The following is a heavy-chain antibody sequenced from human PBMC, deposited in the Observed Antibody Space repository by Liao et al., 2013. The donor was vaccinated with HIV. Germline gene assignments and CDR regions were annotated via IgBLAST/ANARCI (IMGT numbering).Heavy chain of an antibody. CDR1: GGSIRSSSYY. CDR3: AVGDSWYNGWVY. CDR2: MYYSGST. D-gene: IGHD6-13*01. J-gene: IGHJ4*02. V-gene: IGHV4-39*07. Sequence: QLQLQESGPGLVKPSETLSLTCTVSGGSIRSSSYYWGWIRQPPGKGLEWIGSMYYSGSTFYNPSLQSRVTISPDTSKNQFSLRLTTVTAADTAVYYCAVGDSWYNGWVYWGQGTQVTVSS.